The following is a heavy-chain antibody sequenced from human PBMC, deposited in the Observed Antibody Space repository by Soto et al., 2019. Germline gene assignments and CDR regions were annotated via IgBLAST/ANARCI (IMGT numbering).Heavy chain of an antibody. CDR3: ASMTMIVVVTAPGAEYFQH. J-gene: IGHJ1*01. Sequence: GASVKVSCKASGGTFSSYAISWVRQAPGQGLEWMGGIVPIFGTANYAQKFQGRVTITADKSTSTAYMELSSLRSEDTAVYYCASMTMIVVVTAPGAEYFQHCGRRTLVPVSS. CDR1: GGTFSSYA. V-gene: IGHV1-69*06. CDR2: IVPIFGTA. D-gene: IGHD3-22*01.